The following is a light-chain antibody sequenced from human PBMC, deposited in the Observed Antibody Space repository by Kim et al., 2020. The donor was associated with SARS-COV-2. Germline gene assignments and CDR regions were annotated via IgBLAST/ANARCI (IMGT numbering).Light chain of an antibody. J-gene: IGKJ5*01. CDR1: HSVGNY. Sequence: SLSPGERAPRSCRASHSVGNYLAWYQHKRGQSPRLLIYDASNRAAGIPARFSGSGSGTDFTLTISSLDPDDFAVYFWQQRRDWPTFGQGTRLEIK. CDR3: QQRRDWPT. CDR2: DAS. V-gene: IGKV3-11*01.